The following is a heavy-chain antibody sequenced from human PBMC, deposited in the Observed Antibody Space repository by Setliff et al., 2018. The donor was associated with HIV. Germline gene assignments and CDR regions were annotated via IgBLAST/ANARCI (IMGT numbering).Heavy chain of an antibody. CDR2: ISSTTGYI. CDR1: DFSLYDFN. D-gene: IGHD3-10*01. V-gene: IGHV3-21*01. Sequence: PGGSLRLSCEASDFSLYDFNMNWVRQAPGKGLEWVASISSTTGYIFYADSAKGRFIISRDNAKNSLYLQMDSLRAEDTAVYYCARNRGRWELLRDYYYYYMDVWGEGTTVTVSS. J-gene: IGHJ6*03. CDR3: ARNRGRWELLRDYYYYYMDV.